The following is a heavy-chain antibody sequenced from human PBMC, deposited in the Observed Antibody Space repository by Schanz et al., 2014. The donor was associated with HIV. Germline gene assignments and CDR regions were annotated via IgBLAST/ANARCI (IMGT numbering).Heavy chain of an antibody. CDR1: GFTFSSYW. V-gene: IGHV3-7*03. CDR2: MNQDGSRK. Sequence: EVQLVESGGGLVQPGGSLRLSCAASGFTFSSYWMTWVRQAPGKGLEMVANMNQDGSRKYYVDSVKGRFTISRDNAANSLFLQMNRLRAEDTAVYYCAKAKGSYSATTFYFDFWGQGTLVTVSS. J-gene: IGHJ4*02. CDR3: AKAKGSYSATTFYFDF. D-gene: IGHD1-26*01.